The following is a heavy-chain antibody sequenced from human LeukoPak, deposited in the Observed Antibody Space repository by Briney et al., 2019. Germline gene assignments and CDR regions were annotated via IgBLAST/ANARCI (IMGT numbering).Heavy chain of an antibody. CDR1: GGTFSSYA. Sequence: EASVKVSCKASGGTFSSYAISWVRQAPGQGLEWMGGIIPIFGTANYAQKFQGRVTITADKSTSTAYMELSSLRSEDTAVYYCAREADYYDSSGPAPSGYFDYWGQGTLVTVSS. CDR3: AREADYYDSSGPAPSGYFDY. J-gene: IGHJ4*02. D-gene: IGHD3-22*01. V-gene: IGHV1-69*06. CDR2: IIPIFGTA.